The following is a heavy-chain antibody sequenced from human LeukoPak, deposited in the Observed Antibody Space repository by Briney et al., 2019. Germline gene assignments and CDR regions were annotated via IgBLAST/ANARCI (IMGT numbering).Heavy chain of an antibody. CDR1: GDSISSSNYH. Sequence: SETLSLTCVVSGDSISSSNYHWGWIRQPPGRGLEWIGYIYYSGSTNYNPSLKSRVTISVDTSKNQFSLKLSSVTAADTAVYYCARLGCSGGSCLEDYWGQGTLVTVSS. J-gene: IGHJ4*02. V-gene: IGHV4-61*05. D-gene: IGHD2-15*01. CDR2: IYYSGST. CDR3: ARLGCSGGSCLEDY.